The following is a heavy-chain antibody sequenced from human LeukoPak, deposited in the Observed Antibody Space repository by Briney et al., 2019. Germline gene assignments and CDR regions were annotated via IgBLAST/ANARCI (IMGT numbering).Heavy chain of an antibody. D-gene: IGHD6-19*01. CDR3: ARIDSSGGSPQMDY. J-gene: IGHJ4*02. CDR1: GFSLSTSRMS. Sequence: SGPALVKPTQTLTLACTFSGFSLSTSRMSVSWIRQPPGKALEWLARIDWDDDKFYATSLKTRLTISKDTSRNQVVLTLTNVDPVDTATYYCARIDSSGGSPQMDYWGQGTLVTVSS. CDR2: IDWDDDK. V-gene: IGHV2-70*17.